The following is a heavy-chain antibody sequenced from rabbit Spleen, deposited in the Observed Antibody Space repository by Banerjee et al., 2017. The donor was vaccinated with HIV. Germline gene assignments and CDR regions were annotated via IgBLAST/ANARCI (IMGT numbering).Heavy chain of an antibody. CDR2: IDPVFGNT. Sequence: QLKESGGGLVQPGGSLKLSCKVSGFDFSSYYMTWVRQAPGKGLEWTGYIDPVFGNTYYASWVNGRFTISSDNAQNTVDLQMNSLTAADTATYFCARHAGYAGYGYSTLDLWGPGHPGHRL. CDR1: GFDFSSYY. V-gene: IGHV1S7*01. D-gene: IGHD8-1*01. J-gene: IGHJ4*01. CDR3: ARHAGYAGYGYSTLDL.